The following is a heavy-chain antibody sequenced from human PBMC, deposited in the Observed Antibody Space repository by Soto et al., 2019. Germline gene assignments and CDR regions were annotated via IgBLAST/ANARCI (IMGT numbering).Heavy chain of an antibody. D-gene: IGHD3-16*01. CDR1: GDTFNSYV. V-gene: IGHV1-69*17. Sequence: QVQLVQSGAEVKRPGSSVKVSCESSGDTFNSYVISWVRQAPGQGLEWMGGIIPIIRVTHYAQKFQGRVTISALSSTGTAYMELTNLGFEDAAFYYCARESLGAKGAHYWGQGTLVTVSS. CDR2: IIPIIRVT. J-gene: IGHJ4*02. CDR3: ARESLGAKGAHY.